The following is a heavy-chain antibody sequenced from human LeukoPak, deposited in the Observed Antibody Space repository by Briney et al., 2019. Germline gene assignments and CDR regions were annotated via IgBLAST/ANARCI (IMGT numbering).Heavy chain of an antibody. Sequence: ASVKISCKASGYSFTDYYMHWVRQAPGQGLEWMGRLNPNTGGTIVAQKFQDRVTFTRDTSITTGYMELSSLISDDTAVYYCARVPDIYCPSGSCVDYWGQGTLVTVSS. D-gene: IGHD1-26*01. CDR1: GYSFTDYY. CDR3: ARVPDIYCPSGSCVDY. J-gene: IGHJ4*02. V-gene: IGHV1-2*06. CDR2: LNPNTGGT.